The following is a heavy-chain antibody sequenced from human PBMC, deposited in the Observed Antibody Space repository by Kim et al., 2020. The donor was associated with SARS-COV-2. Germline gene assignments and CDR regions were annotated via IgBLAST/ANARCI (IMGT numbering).Heavy chain of an antibody. CDR3: ARGFNRVRGWYVAFDI. CDR1: GFTFSSYE. Sequence: GGSLRLSCAASGFTFSSYEMNWVRQAPGKGLEWVSYISSSGSTIYYADSVKGRFTISRDNAKNSLYLQMNSLRAEDTAVYYCARGFNRVRGWYVAFDIWGQGTMVTVSS. V-gene: IGHV3-48*03. D-gene: IGHD2-15*01. J-gene: IGHJ3*02. CDR2: ISSSGSTI.